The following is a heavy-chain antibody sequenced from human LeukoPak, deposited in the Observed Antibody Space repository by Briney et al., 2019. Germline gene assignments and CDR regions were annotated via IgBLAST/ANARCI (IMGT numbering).Heavy chain of an antibody. Sequence: GGSLRLSCAASGFIFGTYSMNWVRQAPGKGLEWVSYVSSSSSTIYYADSVKGRFTISRDNAKNSLYLQMNSLRAEDTAIYYCTRDSPPDYWGQGTLVTVSS. V-gene: IGHV3-48*01. J-gene: IGHJ4*02. CDR2: VSSSSSTI. CDR3: TRDSPPDY. CDR1: GFIFGTYS.